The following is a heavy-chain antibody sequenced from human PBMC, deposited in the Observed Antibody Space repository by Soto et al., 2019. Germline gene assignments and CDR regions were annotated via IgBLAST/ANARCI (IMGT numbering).Heavy chain of an antibody. D-gene: IGHD4-17*01. Sequence: QVQLVESGGGVVQPGRSLRLSCAASGFTFNSYGMHWVRQAPGKGLEWVAVIWYDGSNKYYADSVKGRFTISRDNSKNTLYLQMNSLRAEDTAVYYCARDKGAYYGDPGRFDPWGQGTLVTVSS. CDR1: GFTFNSYG. V-gene: IGHV3-33*01. CDR2: IWYDGSNK. CDR3: ARDKGAYYGDPGRFDP. J-gene: IGHJ5*02.